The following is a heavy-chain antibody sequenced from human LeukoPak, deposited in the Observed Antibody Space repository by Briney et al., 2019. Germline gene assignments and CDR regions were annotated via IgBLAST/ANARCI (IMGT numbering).Heavy chain of an antibody. CDR2: IVVGSGNT. CDR1: GFTFTSSA. J-gene: IGHJ4*02. D-gene: IGHD3-10*01. CDR3: AADSMVRGVILVDY. V-gene: IGHV1-58*01. Sequence: GASVKVSCKASGFTFTSSAVQWVRQARGQRLEWIGWIVVGSGNTNYAQKFQERVTITRDMSISTAYMELSSLRSEDTAVYYCAADSMVRGVILVDYWGQGTLVTVSS.